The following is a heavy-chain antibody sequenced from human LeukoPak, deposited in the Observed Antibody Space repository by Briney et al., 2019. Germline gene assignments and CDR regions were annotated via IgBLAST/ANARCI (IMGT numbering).Heavy chain of an antibody. Sequence: SVKVSCKASGGTFSSYAISWVRQAPGQGLEWMGGIIPIFGTANYAQKFQGRVTITTDESTSTAYMELSSLRSEDTAVYYCAGVSDARHEYSSPGYYYYYMDVWGKGTTVTVSS. CDR2: IIPIFGTA. D-gene: IGHD6-6*01. CDR3: AGVSDARHEYSSPGYYYYYMDV. J-gene: IGHJ6*03. V-gene: IGHV1-69*05. CDR1: GGTFSSYA.